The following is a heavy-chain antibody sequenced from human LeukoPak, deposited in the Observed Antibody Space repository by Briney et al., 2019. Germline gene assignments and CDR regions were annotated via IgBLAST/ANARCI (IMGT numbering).Heavy chain of an antibody. V-gene: IGHV4-4*07. J-gene: IGHJ6*03. Sequence: SETLSLTCSVAGGSIINYYWSWIRQSAGTGLEWVGRIYITGSTTYNPSLQSRLSMSVDTSKNQFSLRLRSVSAADTAVYYCARLKYYDSTGYPLGYYMDVWGKGITVTVSS. D-gene: IGHD3-22*01. CDR2: IYITGST. CDR1: GGSIINYY. CDR3: ARLKYYDSTGYPLGYYMDV.